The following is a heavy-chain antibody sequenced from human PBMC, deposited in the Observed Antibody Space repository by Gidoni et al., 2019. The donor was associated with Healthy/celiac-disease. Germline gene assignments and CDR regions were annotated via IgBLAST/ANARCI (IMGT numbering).Heavy chain of an antibody. CDR1: GGSFRGST. J-gene: IGHJ6*02. V-gene: IGHV4-34*01. CDR2: INHSGST. D-gene: IGHD2-2*01. CDR3: ARGRLVVPAAIHNLRYYYYGMDV. Sequence: QVQLQQWGAGLLKPSETLSLPCAVHGGSFRGSTRAWLAPPPGKGVEWYGEINHSGSTNYNPSLKSRVTISVDTSKNQFSLKLSSVTAADTAVYYCARGRLVVPAAIHNLRYYYYGMDVWGQGTTVTVSS.